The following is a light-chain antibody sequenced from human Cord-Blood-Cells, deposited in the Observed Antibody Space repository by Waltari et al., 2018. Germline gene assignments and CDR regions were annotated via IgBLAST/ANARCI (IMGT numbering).Light chain of an antibody. J-gene: IGKJ2*01. CDR2: WAS. V-gene: IGKV4-1*01. Sequence: DIVMTQSPDSLVVSLGERATINCKSSQSVLYSSNNKNYLAWYQQKPGQPPKLLISWASTRESGVPDRFSGSGSGTDFTLTISSLQAEDVAVYYCQQYYSTPYTFGQGTKLEIK. CDR3: QQYYSTPYT. CDR1: QSVLYSSNNKNY.